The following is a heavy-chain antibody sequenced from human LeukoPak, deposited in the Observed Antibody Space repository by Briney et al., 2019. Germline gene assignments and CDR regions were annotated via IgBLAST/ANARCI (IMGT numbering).Heavy chain of an antibody. V-gene: IGHV4-4*07. CDR1: GGSISSYY. Sequence: SETLSLTCTVSGGSISSYYWSWIRQPAGKGLEWIGRIYTSGSTNYNPSFKSRVTTSVNTSKNQFSLKLSSVAAADTALYYCARASGSYGYYWFDPWGQGTLVTVSS. J-gene: IGHJ5*02. CDR3: ARASGSYGYYWFDP. CDR2: IYTSGST. D-gene: IGHD1-26*01.